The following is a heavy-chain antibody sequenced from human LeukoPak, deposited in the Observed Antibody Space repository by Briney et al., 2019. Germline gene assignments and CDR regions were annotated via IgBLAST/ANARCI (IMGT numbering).Heavy chain of an antibody. V-gene: IGHV4-59*01. D-gene: IGHD4-23*01. Sequence: SETLSLTCTVSGGSISSYYWSWIRQLPGKGLEWIGYIYHSGSTSYNPSLKSRVTISVDTSKNQFSLKLSSVTAADTAVYYCAREDYGGERYWGQGTLATVSS. CDR1: GGSISSYY. J-gene: IGHJ4*02. CDR2: IYHSGST. CDR3: AREDYGGERY.